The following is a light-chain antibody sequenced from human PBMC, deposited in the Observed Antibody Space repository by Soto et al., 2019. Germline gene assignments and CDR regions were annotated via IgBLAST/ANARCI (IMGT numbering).Light chain of an antibody. V-gene: IGLV2-14*03. J-gene: IGLJ3*02. CDR3: SSYKSSSTWV. Sequence: ALTQPASVSGSPGQSITISCTGTSSDVGAYNYVSWYQQHPGKAPKLMIYDVSDRPSGVSDRFSGSKSGLTASLTISGLQAEDEANYYCSSYKSSSTWVFGGGTQLTVL. CDR2: DVS. CDR1: SSDVGAYNY.